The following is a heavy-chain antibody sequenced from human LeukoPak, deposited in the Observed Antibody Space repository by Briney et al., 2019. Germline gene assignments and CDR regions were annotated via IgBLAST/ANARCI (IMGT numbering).Heavy chain of an antibody. D-gene: IGHD3-3*01. V-gene: IGHV3-7*01. CDR3: AKCEGIRALEWLFWS. CDR2: IKQDGSEK. J-gene: IGHJ4*02. Sequence: WVANIKQDGSEKYYVDSVKGRFTISRDNAKNSLYLQMNSLRAEDTAVYYCAKCEGIRALEWLFWSWGQGTLVTVSS.